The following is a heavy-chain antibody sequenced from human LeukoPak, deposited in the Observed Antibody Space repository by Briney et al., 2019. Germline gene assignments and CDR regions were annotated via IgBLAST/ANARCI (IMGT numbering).Heavy chain of an antibody. CDR1: GYTFTGYY. Sequence: ASVKVSCKASGYTFTGYYMHWVRQAPGQGLEWMGRINPNRGGTNYAQKFQGRVTMTRDTSISTAYMELSRLRSDDTAVYYCARGYCSGGSCYSVENWFDPWGQGTLVTVSS. D-gene: IGHD2-15*01. CDR3: ARGYCSGGSCYSVENWFDP. CDR2: INPNRGGT. J-gene: IGHJ5*02. V-gene: IGHV1-2*06.